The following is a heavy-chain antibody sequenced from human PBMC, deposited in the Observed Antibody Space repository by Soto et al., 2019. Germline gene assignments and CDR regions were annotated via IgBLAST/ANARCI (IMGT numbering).Heavy chain of an antibody. D-gene: IGHD2-2*01. V-gene: IGHV4-4*02. CDR2: INHSGST. J-gene: IGHJ4*02. CDR1: GDSVSSNKW. CDR3: ARRDCSSTSCYLAY. Sequence: SETLSLTCAVSGDSVSSNKWWGWVRQPPGTGLEWIGEINHSGSTNYNPSLKSRVTISVDTSKNQFSLKLTSVTAADTAVYYCARRDCSSTSCYLAYWGQGTLVTVSS.